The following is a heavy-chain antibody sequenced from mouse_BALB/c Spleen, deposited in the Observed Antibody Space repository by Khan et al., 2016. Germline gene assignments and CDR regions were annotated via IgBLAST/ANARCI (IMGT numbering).Heavy chain of an antibody. CDR3: ARDMGGMLFDY. J-gene: IGHJ2*01. V-gene: IGHV7-3*02. CDR2: IRNKAIGYTT. CDR1: AFTFTDYY. Sequence: EVELVESGGGLVQPGDSLRLSCATSAFTFTDYYMNWVRQPPGKALEWLGFIRNKAIGYTTEYSPSVKGRFTISRDNSQSILYLQMNTLRAGDSATYYCARDMGGMLFDYWGQGTTLTVSS. D-gene: IGHD1-1*02.